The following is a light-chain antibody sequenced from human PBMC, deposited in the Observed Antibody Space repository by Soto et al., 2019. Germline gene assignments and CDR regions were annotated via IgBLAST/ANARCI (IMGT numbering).Light chain of an antibody. CDR2: GAS. J-gene: IGKJ1*01. CDR3: LRSHSIPWT. Sequence: DSQMTQSPPSLSASVGDRVTITCRASESISSYVNWYQQRQGKAPQVLLFGASSLHGAVPSRFSGTRYGTEGTLTVSKLQTEELARYACLRSHSIPWTFGGRTRVEI. CDR1: ESISSY. V-gene: IGKV1-39*01.